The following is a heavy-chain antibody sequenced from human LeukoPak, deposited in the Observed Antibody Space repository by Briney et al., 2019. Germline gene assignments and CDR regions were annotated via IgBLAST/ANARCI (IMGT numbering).Heavy chain of an antibody. CDR3: ARYSGNPASFEY. V-gene: IGHV3-7*01. CDR2: IKQDGSEK. J-gene: IGHJ4*02. D-gene: IGHD1-26*01. CDR1: GLILSSYW. Sequence: TGGSLRLSCAASGLILSSYWMSWVRQAPGKGLEWVANIKQDGSEKHYVDSVKGRFTISRDNAKNSLYLQMNSLRAEDTGVYYCARYSGNPASFEYWGQGTLVTVSS.